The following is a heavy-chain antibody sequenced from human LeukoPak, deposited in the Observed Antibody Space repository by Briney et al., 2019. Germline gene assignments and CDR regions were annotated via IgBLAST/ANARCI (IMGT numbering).Heavy chain of an antibody. CDR3: AIGGRLTTVTTTFDY. J-gene: IGHJ4*02. Sequence: GGSLRLSCAASGFTFSSYGMHWVRQAPGKGLEWVALISYDGSNKYYADSVKGRFTISRDNSKSTLYLQMNSLRAEDTAVYYCAIGGRLTTVTTTFDYWGQGTLVTVSS. V-gene: IGHV3-30*03. D-gene: IGHD4-17*01. CDR2: ISYDGSNK. CDR1: GFTFSSYG.